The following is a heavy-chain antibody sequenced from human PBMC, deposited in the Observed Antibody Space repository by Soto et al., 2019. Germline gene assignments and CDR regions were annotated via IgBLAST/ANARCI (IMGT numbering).Heavy chain of an antibody. J-gene: IGHJ4*02. CDR2: IFHSGNT. CDR3: ARVGNYDILTGYKYFDY. V-gene: IGHV4-4*02. CDR1: GGSMCRTNW. D-gene: IGHD3-9*01. Sequence: SETLSLTCAVSGGSMCRTNWWSWVRQSPGKGLEWIGEIFHSGNTNYNPSLKSRVAMSVDKSQNRFSLKLSSVTAADTAVYYCARVGNYDILTGYKYFDYWGQGTLVTV.